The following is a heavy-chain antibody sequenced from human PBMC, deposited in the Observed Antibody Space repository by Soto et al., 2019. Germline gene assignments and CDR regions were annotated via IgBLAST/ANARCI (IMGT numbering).Heavy chain of an antibody. CDR2: ISVSGVNT. J-gene: IGHJ4*02. D-gene: IGHD3-10*01. CDR3: AKQRAGFGSGSDTYYFDY. V-gene: IGHV3-23*01. CDR1: GFTFSEFA. Sequence: GGSLRLSCAASGFTFSEFALHWVRQAPGKGLEWVSSISVSGVNTGYAESVKGRFTISRDNSKNTLYLQMNSLRAEDTAVYYCAKQRAGFGSGSDTYYFDYWGQGTLVTVSS.